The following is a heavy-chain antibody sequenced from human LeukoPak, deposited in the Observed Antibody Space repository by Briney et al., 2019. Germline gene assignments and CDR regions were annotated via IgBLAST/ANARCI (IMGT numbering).Heavy chain of an antibody. CDR2: ISISGVTI. D-gene: IGHD3-3*01. Sequence: PGRSLRLVCAAAGFILTIYGMHSVRQAPGKGLGWDSLISISGVTIYYADSVKGRFTISRDNANTSLYLQMNSLRAEDTAVYYCAILPAVRFLEWSPFDYWGQGALVTVSS. J-gene: IGHJ4*02. CDR1: GFILTIYG. V-gene: IGHV3-48*01. CDR3: AILPAVRFLEWSPFDY.